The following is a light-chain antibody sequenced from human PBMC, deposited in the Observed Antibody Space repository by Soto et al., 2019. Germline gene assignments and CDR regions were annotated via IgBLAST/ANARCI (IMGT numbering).Light chain of an antibody. CDR2: DVS. CDR3: SSNTSSSPYV. Sequence: QSALTQPASVSGSPGQSITISCTGTSSDVGGYNYVSWYQQHPGKAPKLMIYDVSNRPSGVSNRFSGSKSGNTASLTISGHQAEDEADYYCSSNTSSSPYVFGTGTKLTVL. CDR1: SSDVGGYNY. V-gene: IGLV2-14*01. J-gene: IGLJ1*01.